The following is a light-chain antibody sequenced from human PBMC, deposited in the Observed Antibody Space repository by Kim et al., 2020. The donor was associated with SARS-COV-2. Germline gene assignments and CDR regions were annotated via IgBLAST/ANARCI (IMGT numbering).Light chain of an antibody. CDR1: SSDFGGYNY. CDR3: NSYTTSSTFVV. V-gene: IGLV2-14*03. CDR2: DVS. Sequence: QSITISCTETSSDFGGYNYVSWYQQHPGKAPKLMIYDVSKRPSGVSNRFSGSKSGKTASLTISGLQAEDEADYYCNSYTTSSTFVVFGGGTQLTVL. J-gene: IGLJ2*01.